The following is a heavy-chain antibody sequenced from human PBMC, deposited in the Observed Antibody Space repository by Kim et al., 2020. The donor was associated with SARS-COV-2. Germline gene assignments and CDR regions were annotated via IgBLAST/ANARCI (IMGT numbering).Heavy chain of an antibody. D-gene: IGHD6-13*01. CDR1: GFTFSSYG. V-gene: IGHV3-30*18. Sequence: GGSLRLSCAASGFTFSSYGMRWVRQAPGKGLEWVAAISYDGSNKYYADSVKGRFTISRDNSKNTLYLQMNSLRAEDTAVYYCAKDVRLSSSWYVRDWGQGTLVTVSS. CDR2: ISYDGSNK. J-gene: IGHJ4*02. CDR3: AKDVRLSSSWYVRD.